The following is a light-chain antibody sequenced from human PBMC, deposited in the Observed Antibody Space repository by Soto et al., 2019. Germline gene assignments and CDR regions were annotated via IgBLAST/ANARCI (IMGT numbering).Light chain of an antibody. J-gene: IGLJ1*01. CDR1: SSDVGGYNY. CDR3: SSYTSSSTLFYV. CDR2: DVS. V-gene: IGLV2-14*01. Sequence: QSVLTQPASVSGSHGQSITISCTGTSSDVGGYNYVSWYQQHPGKAPKLMIYDVSNRPSGVSNRFSGSKSGNTASLTISGLQAEDEADYYCSSYTSSSTLFYVFGTGTNVTVL.